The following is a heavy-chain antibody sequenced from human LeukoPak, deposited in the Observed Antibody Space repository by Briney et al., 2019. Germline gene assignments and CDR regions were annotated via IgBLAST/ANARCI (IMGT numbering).Heavy chain of an antibody. V-gene: IGHV4-34*01. Sequence: PSENLSLTCAVNGGSFSGYFWSWIRQPPGKGLEWIGEINHSGSTYYNASLKSRITISVDTSKRQFSLRMNSVTAADTAVYFCAGYYSSIYGMDVWGQGTSVTVSS. CDR1: GGSFSGYF. CDR2: INHSGST. J-gene: IGHJ6*02. D-gene: IGHD3-3*01. CDR3: AGYYSSIYGMDV.